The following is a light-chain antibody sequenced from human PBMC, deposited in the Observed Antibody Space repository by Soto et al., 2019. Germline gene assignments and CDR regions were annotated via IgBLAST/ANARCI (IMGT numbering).Light chain of an antibody. CDR1: GSDVGGYNF. J-gene: IGLJ2*01. CDR2: EVS. Sequence: QSALTQPASESGSPGQSITISCTGTGSDVGGYNFVSWYQQHPGKVPKLMIYEVSNRPSGVSNRFSGSKSGNTASLTISGLQAEDEADYYCSSYTSTNTLVVFGGGTKLTVL. CDR3: SSYTSTNTLVV. V-gene: IGLV2-14*01.